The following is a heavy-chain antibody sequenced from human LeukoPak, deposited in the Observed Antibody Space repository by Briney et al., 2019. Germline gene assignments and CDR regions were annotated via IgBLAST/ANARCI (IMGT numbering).Heavy chain of an antibody. CDR3: HRDTAMFFFDY. Sequence: GGSLRLSCAASGFTFSSYAMSWVRQAPGKGLEWVSATSGSGGSTYYADSVKGRFTISRDNSKNTLYLQMNSLRAEDTAVYYCHRDTAMFFFDYWGQGTLVTVSS. V-gene: IGHV3-23*01. CDR1: GFTFSSYA. CDR2: TSGSGGST. J-gene: IGHJ4*02. D-gene: IGHD5-18*01.